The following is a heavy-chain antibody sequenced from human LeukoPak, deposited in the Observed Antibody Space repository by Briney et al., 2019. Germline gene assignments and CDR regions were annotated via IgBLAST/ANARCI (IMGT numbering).Heavy chain of an antibody. CDR1: GGSISSYY. Sequence: SETLSLTCTVSGGSISSYYWSWIRQPPGKGLEWIGYIYYTGTTNYNPPLKNRVTISADTSKNQFSLKLNSVTAADTAVYYCASILDGMDVWGQGTTVSVSS. V-gene: IGHV4-59*08. CDR2: IYYTGTT. J-gene: IGHJ6*02. CDR3: ASILDGMDV.